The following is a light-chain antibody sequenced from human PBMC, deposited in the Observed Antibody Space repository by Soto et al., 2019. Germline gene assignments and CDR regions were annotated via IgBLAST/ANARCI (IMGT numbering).Light chain of an antibody. CDR1: SSDVGGYNF. V-gene: IGLV2-8*01. CDR3: CSYADSNNLV. CDR2: EVD. J-gene: IGLJ2*01. Sequence: QSALTQPPSASGSPGQSVTISCTGTSSDVGGYNFVSWYQQHPGKAPKLIIFEVDKRPSGVPDRFSASKSGNMASLTVSGLQAEDEADYYCCSYADSNNLVFGGGTKLTVL.